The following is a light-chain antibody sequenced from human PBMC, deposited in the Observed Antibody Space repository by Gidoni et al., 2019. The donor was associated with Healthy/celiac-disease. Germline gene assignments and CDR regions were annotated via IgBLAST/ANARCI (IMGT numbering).Light chain of an antibody. J-gene: IGLJ3*02. CDR2: EGS. CDR1: SSDVGSYNL. Sequence: QSALTQPASVSVSPAQSITISCTGTSSDVGSYNLVSWYQQHPGKAPKLMIYEGSKRPSGVSNRFSGYKSGNTASLTISGLQAEDEADYYCCSYAGSSTLVFGGGTKLTVL. V-gene: IGLV2-23*01. CDR3: CSYAGSSTLV.